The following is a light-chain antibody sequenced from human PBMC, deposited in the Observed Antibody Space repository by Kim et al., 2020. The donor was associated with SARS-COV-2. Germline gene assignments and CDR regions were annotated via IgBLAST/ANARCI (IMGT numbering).Light chain of an antibody. J-gene: IGLJ3*02. CDR2: NTN. CDR1: SGSVSTSHY. CDR3: VLYVRSGIWM. Sequence: GGTVTLTCGLRSGSVSTSHYTSWYQQTPGQAPRTLIYNTNTRSSGVPDRFSGSILGNKAALTITGAQADDESDYYCVLYVRSGIWMFGGGTQLTVL. V-gene: IGLV8-61*01.